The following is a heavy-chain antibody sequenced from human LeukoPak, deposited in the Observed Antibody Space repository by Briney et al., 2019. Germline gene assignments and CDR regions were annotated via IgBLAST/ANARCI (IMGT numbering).Heavy chain of an antibody. J-gene: IGHJ4*02. D-gene: IGHD3-10*01. CDR1: GRSFTGLY. CDR2: INHSGST. V-gene: IGHV4-34*01. CDR3: ARRGVVGDGSGSYGRRGSCDY. Sequence: SESVSLASAVDGRSFTGLYWSWVSQLPGKGLEWIGEINHSGSTNYNPSFKSRVTISVDTSKNQFSLKLSSETAADAAVYYCARRGVVGDGSGSYGRRGSCDYWGQETGVPLS.